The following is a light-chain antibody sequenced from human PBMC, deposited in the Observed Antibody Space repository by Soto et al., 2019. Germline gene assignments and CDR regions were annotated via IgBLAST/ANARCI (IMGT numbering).Light chain of an antibody. CDR1: SSDVGGYNY. V-gene: IGLV2-11*01. J-gene: IGLJ2*01. CDR3: CSYAGSQDVV. CDR2: DVS. Sequence: QSALTQPRSVSGSPGQSVTISCTGTSSDVGGYNYVSWYQQHPGKAPKLMIYDVSKRPSGVPDRFSGSKSGNTASLTISGLQAEDEADYYCCSYAGSQDVVFGGGTKLTVL.